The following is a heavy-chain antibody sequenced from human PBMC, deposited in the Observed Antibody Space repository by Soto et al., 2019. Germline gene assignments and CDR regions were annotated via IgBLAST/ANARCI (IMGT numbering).Heavy chain of an antibody. Sequence: SVKVSCKASGGTFSSYRFNWVRQARGQGLEWLGGIVPIYRTADYAQKFQGRVTITADESTRTVYMELSSLKSQDTALYYCARDSGAKLSSSWGQGTLVTVS. CDR2: IVPIYRTA. V-gene: IGHV1-69*13. CDR1: GGTFSSYR. D-gene: IGHD6-13*01. CDR3: ARDSGAKLSSS. J-gene: IGHJ4*02.